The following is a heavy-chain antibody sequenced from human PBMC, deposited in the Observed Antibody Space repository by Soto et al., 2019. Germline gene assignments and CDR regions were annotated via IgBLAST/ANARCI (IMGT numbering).Heavy chain of an antibody. D-gene: IGHD4-17*01. CDR3: ARDLGYGDYGTDY. V-gene: IGHV1-18*04. CDR2: INADSGET. Sequence: QVQLVQSGAEVKESGASVKVSCKASGYTFTTNGVSWVRQGPGQGLEWMGWINADSGETRYAQKLQGRVTMTTDTSTSTAYMDLRSLTSDDTAVYYCARDLGYGDYGTDYWGQGTLVTVSS. CDR1: GYTFTTNG. J-gene: IGHJ4*02.